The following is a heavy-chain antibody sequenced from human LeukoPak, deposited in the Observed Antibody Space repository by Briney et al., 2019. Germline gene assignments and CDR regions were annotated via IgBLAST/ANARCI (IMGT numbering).Heavy chain of an antibody. V-gene: IGHV4-4*02. D-gene: IGHD3-10*01. Sequence: SETLSLTCAVSGGSISSSNWWSWVRQPPGKGLEWIGEIYHSGSTNYNPSLKSRVTISVDKSKNQFSLKLSSVTAADTAVYYCARTRRITNYYYYMDVWGKGTTVTVSS. CDR3: ARTRRITNYYYYMDV. J-gene: IGHJ6*03. CDR1: GGSISSSNW. CDR2: IYHSGST.